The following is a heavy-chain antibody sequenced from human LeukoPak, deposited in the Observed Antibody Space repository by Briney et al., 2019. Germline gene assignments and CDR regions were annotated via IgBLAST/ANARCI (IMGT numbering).Heavy chain of an antibody. CDR2: ISGSDGYT. J-gene: IGHJ4*02. Sequence: PGGSLRLSCAGSGFSFSTYAMTWVRQAPGMGLESVSAISGSDGYTYYADSVKGRFTISRDNSKNTLYLQMNSLRAEDTAIYYCAKAEGKNPTGGRWLDWGQGTLVTVSS. CDR3: AKAEGKNPTGGRWLD. V-gene: IGHV3-23*01. CDR1: GFSFSTYA. D-gene: IGHD6-19*01.